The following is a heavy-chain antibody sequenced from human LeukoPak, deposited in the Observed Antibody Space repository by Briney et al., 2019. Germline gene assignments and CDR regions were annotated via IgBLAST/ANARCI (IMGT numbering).Heavy chain of an antibody. D-gene: IGHD2-2*01. CDR1: GGSLSGYY. Sequence: SETLSLTCAVYGGSLSGYYWSWIRQPPGRGLEWIGEINHSGSTNYNPSLKSRVTISVDTSKNQFSLKLSSVTAADTAVYYCARARNLGYCSSTSCRGHMDVWGKGTTVTVSS. CDR3: ARARNLGYCSSTSCRGHMDV. J-gene: IGHJ6*03. V-gene: IGHV4-34*01. CDR2: INHSGST.